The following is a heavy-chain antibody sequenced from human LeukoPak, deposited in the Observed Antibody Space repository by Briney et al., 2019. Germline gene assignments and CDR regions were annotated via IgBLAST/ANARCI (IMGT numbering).Heavy chain of an antibody. D-gene: IGHD2-2*01. CDR1: GGTFSTYA. CDR2: IIPIFGTA. J-gene: IGHJ5*02. CDR3: ARESYCSSTSCYAGGVASANWFDP. Sequence: SVKVSCKASGGTFSTYAISWVRQAPGQGLEWMGGIIPIFGTANYAQKYQGRVTITADESTSTAYMELSRLRSDDTAVYYCARESYCSSTSCYAGGVASANWFDPWGQGTLVTVSS. V-gene: IGHV1-69*13.